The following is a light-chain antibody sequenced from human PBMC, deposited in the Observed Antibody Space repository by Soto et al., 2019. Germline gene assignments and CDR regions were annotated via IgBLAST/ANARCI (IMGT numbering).Light chain of an antibody. CDR1: SSDVGGYNY. CDR2: DVS. CDR3: SSYTSGSAYV. J-gene: IGLJ1*01. Sequence: QSALTQPASVSGSPGQSITISCTGTSSDVGGYNYVSWYQQHPGKAPKLMIHDVSNRPSGVSNRFSGSKSGNTASLTISGLQAEDDADYYCSSYTSGSAYVFGTGTKVTVL. V-gene: IGLV2-14*01.